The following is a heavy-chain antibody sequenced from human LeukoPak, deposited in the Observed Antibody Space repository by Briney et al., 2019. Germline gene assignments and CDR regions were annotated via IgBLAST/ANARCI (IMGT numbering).Heavy chain of an antibody. CDR1: GYTFTSYA. CDR2: INAGNGNT. CDR3: ARPRAVANYYYGMDV. Sequence: ASVKVSCTASGYTFTSYAMHWVRQAPGQRLEWMGWINAGNGNTKYSQKFQGRVTITRDTSATTAYMELSSLRSEDTAVYYCARPRAVANYYYGMDVWGQGTTVTVSS. J-gene: IGHJ6*02. V-gene: IGHV1-3*01. D-gene: IGHD6-19*01.